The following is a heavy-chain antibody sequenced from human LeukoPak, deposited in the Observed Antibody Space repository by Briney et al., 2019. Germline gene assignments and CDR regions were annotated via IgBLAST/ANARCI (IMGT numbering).Heavy chain of an antibody. Sequence: PGGSLRLSCAASGFTFSSYGMSWVRQAPGKGLEWVSAISGSGGSTYYADSVKGRFTISRDNSKNTLYLQMNSLRAEDTAVYYCAKVLWGSIVVDAFDIWGQGTMVTVSS. CDR3: AKVLWGSIVVDAFDI. D-gene: IGHD3-22*01. CDR1: GFTFSSYG. V-gene: IGHV3-23*01. CDR2: ISGSGGST. J-gene: IGHJ3*02.